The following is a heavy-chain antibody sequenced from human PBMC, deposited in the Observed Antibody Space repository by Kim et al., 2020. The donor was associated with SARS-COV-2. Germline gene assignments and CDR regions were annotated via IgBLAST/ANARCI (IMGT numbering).Heavy chain of an antibody. CDR3: ASGLTPGQY. CDR1: GFTFSEYW. V-gene: IGHV3-74*01. CDR2: IIPDGRST. Sequence: GGSLRLSCAASGFTFSEYWMHWDRQAPGKGLVWVSRIIPDGRSTSYADSVKGRFTISRDNAKNTLYLQMNSLRAEDTAVYYCASGLTPGQYWGQGTLVTVSS. D-gene: IGHD2-15*01. J-gene: IGHJ4*02.